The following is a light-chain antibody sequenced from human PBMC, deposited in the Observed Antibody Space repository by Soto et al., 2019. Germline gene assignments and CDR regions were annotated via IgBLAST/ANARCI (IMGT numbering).Light chain of an antibody. CDR2: NAS. CDR3: QQYDDLPYT. V-gene: IGKV1-33*01. Sequence: DVQVTQSPSSLSASVGDRVTITCQASQDISNYLNWYQQKVGKAPKLLIYNASNLETGVPSRFGGSGSGTDFTFTITSLQPEDTATYYCQQYDDLPYTVGQGAKLQIK. CDR1: QDISNY. J-gene: IGKJ2*01.